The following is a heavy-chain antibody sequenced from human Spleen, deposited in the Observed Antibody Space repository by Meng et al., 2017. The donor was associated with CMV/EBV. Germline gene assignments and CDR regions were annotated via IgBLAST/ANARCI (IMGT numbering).Heavy chain of an antibody. D-gene: IGHD6-13*01. J-gene: IGHJ5*02. CDR1: GGSIRSGGYY. V-gene: IGHV4-31*02. CDR2: IYYRGST. Sequence: SGGSIRSGGYYWSWIRQHPGKCLEWIGYIYYRGSTYYNPSLKSRVTISVDTSKNQFSLKLSSVTAADTAVYYCAVGYSSSWYNWFDPWGQGTLVTVSS. CDR3: AVGYSSSWYNWFDP.